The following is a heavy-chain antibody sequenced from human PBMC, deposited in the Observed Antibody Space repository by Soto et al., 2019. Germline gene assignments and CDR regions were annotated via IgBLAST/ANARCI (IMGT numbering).Heavy chain of an antibody. Sequence: SETLSLTCAVSGVSISIPNWWAWVRQAPGMGLEWIGEIDHSGTTNYNPSLNSRVTISLDRSKNQFSLRLSSVAAADTAVYFCARGKFYSFDIWGQGTMVNVSS. CDR2: IDHSGTT. CDR1: GVSISIPNW. J-gene: IGHJ3*02. CDR3: ARGKFYSFDI. D-gene: IGHD3-10*01. V-gene: IGHV4-4*02.